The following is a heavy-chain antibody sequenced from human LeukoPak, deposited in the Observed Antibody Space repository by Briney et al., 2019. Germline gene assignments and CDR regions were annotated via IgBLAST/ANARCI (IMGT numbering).Heavy chain of an antibody. CDR1: GFTFSSYW. V-gene: IGHV3-7*01. J-gene: IGHJ4*02. D-gene: IGHD3-10*01. Sequence: GGSLRLSCAASGFTFSSYWMSWVGQAPGKGLEGVANIKQDGSEKYYVDSVKGRFTISRDNATNSLYLQMNSLRAEDTAVYYCARVGDGSCDYWGQGTLVTVSS. CDR2: IKQDGSEK. CDR3: ARVGDGSCDY.